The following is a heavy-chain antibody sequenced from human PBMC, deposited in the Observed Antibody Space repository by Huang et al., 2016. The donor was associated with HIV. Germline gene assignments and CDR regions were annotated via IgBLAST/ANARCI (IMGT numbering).Heavy chain of an antibody. V-gene: IGHV4-39*02. CDR1: GGSIRSDNYY. Sequence: QLQLQESGPGLVKPSETLSLTCTVSGGSIRSDNYYWGWIRQPPGKGLEWIGSIYYSVSTYYIPSLKRRVTITVDTSKNHFSLRMRSVTAADTAVYYCARLPGSITMIRGVITDPYWGQGTLVTVSS. D-gene: IGHD3-10*01. CDR2: IYYSVST. J-gene: IGHJ4*02. CDR3: ARLPGSITMIRGVITDPY.